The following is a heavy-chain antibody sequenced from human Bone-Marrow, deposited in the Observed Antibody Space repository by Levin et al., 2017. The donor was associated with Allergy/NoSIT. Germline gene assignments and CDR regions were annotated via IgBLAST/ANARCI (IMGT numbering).Heavy chain of an antibody. CDR3: ARVILRKSTSSAYGLDV. CDR2: IYYSGST. D-gene: IGHD2-2*01. Sequence: SQTLSLTCTVSGGSISNYYWSWIRQPPGKGLEWIGHIYYSGSTSYNPSLTSRVTIPVDTSKNHFSLKLSSVTAADTAVYYCARVILRKSTSSAYGLDVWGQGTTVTVSS. CDR1: GGSISNYY. V-gene: IGHV4-59*01. J-gene: IGHJ6*02.